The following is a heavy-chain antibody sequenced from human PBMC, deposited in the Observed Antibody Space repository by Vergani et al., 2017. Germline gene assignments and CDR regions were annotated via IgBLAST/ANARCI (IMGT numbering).Heavy chain of an antibody. J-gene: IGHJ3*02. CDR2: IYYSGST. Sequence: QVQLQQWGAGLLKPSETLSLTCAVYGGSFSGYYWSWIRQPPGKGLEWIGYIYYSGSTNYNPSLKSRVTLSVDTSKNQFSLKLSSVTAADTAVYYCARDTPSSTTGTSQDAFDIWGQGTMVTVSS. D-gene: IGHD4-17*01. CDR1: GGSFSGYY. V-gene: IGHV4-34*11. CDR3: ARDTPSSTTGTSQDAFDI.